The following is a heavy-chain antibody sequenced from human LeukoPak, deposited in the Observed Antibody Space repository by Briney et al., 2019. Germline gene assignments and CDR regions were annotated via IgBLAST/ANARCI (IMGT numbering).Heavy chain of an antibody. V-gene: IGHV3-74*01. D-gene: IGHD6-19*01. Sequence: GGSLRLSCAASGNYWMLWVRQAPGKGLVWVSHINSDGSWTSYADSVKGRFTISRGNAKNSLYLQMNSLRAEDTALYYCANLEASIAVAGTSWGDAFEIWGQGTMVTVSS. J-gene: IGHJ3*02. CDR3: ANLEASIAVAGTSWGDAFEI. CDR1: GNYW. CDR2: INSDGSWT.